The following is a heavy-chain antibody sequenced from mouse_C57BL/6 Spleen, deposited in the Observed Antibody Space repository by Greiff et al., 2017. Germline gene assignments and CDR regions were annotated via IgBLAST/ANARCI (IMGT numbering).Heavy chain of an antibody. D-gene: IGHD1-1*01. CDR3: ARPSYDGSSYSHWYFDV. V-gene: IGHV1-42*01. Sequence: VQLQQSGPELVKPGASVKISCKASGYSFTGYYMNWVKQSPEKSLEWIGEINPSTGGTTYNQKFKAKATLTVDKSSSTAYMQLKSLTSEDSAVYYCARPSYDGSSYSHWYFDVWGTGTTVTVSS. CDR1: GYSFTGYY. CDR2: INPSTGGT. J-gene: IGHJ1*03.